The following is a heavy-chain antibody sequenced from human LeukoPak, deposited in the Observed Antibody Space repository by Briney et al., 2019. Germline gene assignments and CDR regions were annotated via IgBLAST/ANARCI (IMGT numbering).Heavy chain of an antibody. CDR1: GFTFSSYS. J-gene: IGHJ4*02. CDR2: ISSSSSYI. V-gene: IGHV3-21*01. D-gene: IGHD3-22*01. Sequence: GGSLRLSCAASGFTFSSYSMNWVRQAPGKGLEWVSSISSSSSYIYYADSVKGRFTISRDNAKNSLYLQMNSLRAEDTAVYYCAGLIYDSSGCLDYWGQGTLVTVSS. CDR3: AGLIYDSSGCLDY.